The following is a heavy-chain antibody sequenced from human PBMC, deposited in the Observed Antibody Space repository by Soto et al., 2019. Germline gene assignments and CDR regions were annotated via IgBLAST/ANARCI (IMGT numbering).Heavy chain of an antibody. V-gene: IGHV4-4*02. CDR3: ARLSWQQLDP. J-gene: IGHJ5*02. CDR1: GGSINSRYW. D-gene: IGHD6-13*01. Sequence: SETLSLTCAVSGGSINSRYWWSWVRQSPGKGLEWIGEIYHSGSTNYNPSLKSRVTISVDTSKNQFSLKLSSVTAADTAVYYCARLSWQQLDPWGQGTLVTVSS. CDR2: IYHSGST.